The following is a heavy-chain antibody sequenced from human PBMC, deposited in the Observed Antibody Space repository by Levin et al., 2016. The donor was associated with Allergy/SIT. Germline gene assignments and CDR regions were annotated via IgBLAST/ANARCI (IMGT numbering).Heavy chain of an antibody. CDR2: IYYSGST. Sequence: SETLSLTCTVSGGSISSYYWSWIRQPPGKGLEWIGYIYYSGSTNYNPSLKSRVTISADTSKNQFSLKLSSVTAADTAVYYCARIRVGYDSSGYFDYWGQGTLVTVSS. J-gene: IGHJ4*02. CDR1: GGSISSYY. CDR3: ARIRVGYDSSGYFDY. V-gene: IGHV4-59*01. D-gene: IGHD3-22*01.